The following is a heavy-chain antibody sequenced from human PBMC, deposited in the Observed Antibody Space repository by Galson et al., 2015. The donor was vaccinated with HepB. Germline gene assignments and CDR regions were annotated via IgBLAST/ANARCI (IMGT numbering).Heavy chain of an antibody. V-gene: IGHV3-30*04. J-gene: IGHJ3*02. CDR3: ARGRMVRGLTLLYDAFDI. CDR2: ISDDGSNK. Sequence: SLRLSCAASGFTFSSYAMHGVRQAPGKGLEWVAVISDDGSNKYYADSVKGRFTISRDNSKNTLYLQMNSLRAEDTAVYYCARGRMVRGLTLLYDAFDIWGQGTMVTVSS. CDR1: GFTFSSYA. D-gene: IGHD3-10*01.